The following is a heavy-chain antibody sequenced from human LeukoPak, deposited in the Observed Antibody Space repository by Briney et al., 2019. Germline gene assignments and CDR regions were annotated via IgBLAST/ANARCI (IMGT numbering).Heavy chain of an antibody. CDR3: ARPSSGWSFYYFDY. J-gene: IGHJ4*02. CDR1: GGSISSGSYY. V-gene: IGHV4-61*02. D-gene: IGHD6-19*01. CDR2: IYTSGST. Sequence: KASQTLSLTCTVSGGSISSGSYYWSWIRQPAGKGLEWIGRIYTSGSTNYNPSLKSRVTISVDTSKNQFSLKLSSVTAADTAVYYCARPSSGWSFYYFDYWGQGTLVTVSS.